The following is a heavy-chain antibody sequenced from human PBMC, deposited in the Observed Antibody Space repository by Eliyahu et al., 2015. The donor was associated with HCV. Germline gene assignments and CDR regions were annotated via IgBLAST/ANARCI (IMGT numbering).Heavy chain of an antibody. Sequence: QVQLVQSGAEVKKPGASVXVXCXASGYTFTSYYMHWVRQAPGQGLEWRGIINPSGGSTSYAQKFQGRVTMTRDTSTSTVYMELSSLRSEDTAVYYCATLSSWNPFFDYWGQGTLVTVSS. CDR2: INPSGGST. CDR3: ATLSSWNPFFDY. CDR1: GYTFTSYY. V-gene: IGHV1-46*01. D-gene: IGHD6-13*01. J-gene: IGHJ4*02.